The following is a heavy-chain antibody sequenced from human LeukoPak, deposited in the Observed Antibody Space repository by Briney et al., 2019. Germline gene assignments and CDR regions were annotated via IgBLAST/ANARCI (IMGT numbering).Heavy chain of an antibody. CDR1: GYTFTSYY. V-gene: IGHV1-46*01. J-gene: IGHJ5*02. CDR3: ARVEPYCSGGSCYPHNWFDP. Sequence: ASVKVSCKASGYTFTSYYMHWVRQAPGQGLEWMGIINPSGGSTSYAQKFQGRVTMTRDMSTSTVYMELSSLRSEDTAVYYCARVEPYCSGGSCYPHNWFDPWGQGTLVTVSS. CDR2: INPSGGST. D-gene: IGHD2-15*01.